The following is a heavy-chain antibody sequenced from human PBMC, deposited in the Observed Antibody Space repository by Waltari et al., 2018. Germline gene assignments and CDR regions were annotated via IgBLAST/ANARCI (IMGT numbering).Heavy chain of an antibody. Sequence: QLQLQGSGPGLVTPSETLSLTCTVSGGSISSSSYSWGWVRQPPGKGLEGLGTIYYSGSTYYNPSLQSRVTIAVDTSKSQFSLKLSSVTAADTAVYYCARHGRKGSIVRGPDSWGQGTLVTVSS. J-gene: IGHJ4*02. CDR2: IYYSGST. CDR3: ARHGRKGSIVRGPDS. D-gene: IGHD1-26*01. V-gene: IGHV4-39*01. CDR1: GGSISSSSYS.